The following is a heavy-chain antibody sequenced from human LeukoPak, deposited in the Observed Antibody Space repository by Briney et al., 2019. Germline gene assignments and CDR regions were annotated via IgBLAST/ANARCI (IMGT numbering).Heavy chain of an antibody. D-gene: IGHD1-14*01. Sequence: GASVKVSCKASGYTFTSYGISWVRQAPGQGLEWMGWISAYNGNTNYAQKLQGRVTMTTDTSTSTAYMELRSLRSDDTAVYYCANLGIATGSWFFDLWGRGTLVTVSS. CDR3: ANLGIATGSWFFDL. J-gene: IGHJ2*01. CDR2: ISAYNGNT. CDR1: GYTFTSYG. V-gene: IGHV1-18*01.